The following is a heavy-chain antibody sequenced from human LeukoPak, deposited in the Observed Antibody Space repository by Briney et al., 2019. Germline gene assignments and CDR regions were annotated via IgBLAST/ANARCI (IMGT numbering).Heavy chain of an antibody. Sequence: GGSLRLSCAASGFTFSSYGMHWVRQAPGKGLEWVAVIWYDGSNKYYADSVKGRFTISRDNSKNTLYLQMNSLRAEDTAVYYCARLKGDYGGNSPTPDLYYFDYWGQGTLVTVSS. CDR1: GFTFSSYG. J-gene: IGHJ4*02. CDR3: ARLKGDYGGNSPTPDLYYFDY. CDR2: IWYDGSNK. V-gene: IGHV3-33*01. D-gene: IGHD4-23*01.